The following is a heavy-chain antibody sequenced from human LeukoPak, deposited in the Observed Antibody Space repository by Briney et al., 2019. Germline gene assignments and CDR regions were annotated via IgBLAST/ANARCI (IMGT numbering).Heavy chain of an antibody. CDR3: ARTYCAEDCSIRYFDY. CDR2: INPTGTGT. CDR1: GYTFINNW. D-gene: IGHD2-21*02. V-gene: IGHV1-46*01. J-gene: IGHJ4*02. Sequence: ASVKVSCKASGYTFINNWMHWVRQAPGQGLEWIGLINPTGTGTLYAQKFQGRVTMTRDMSTSTDYMELSSLTSDDTAVYYCARTYCAEDCSIRYFDYWGQGTLVTVSS.